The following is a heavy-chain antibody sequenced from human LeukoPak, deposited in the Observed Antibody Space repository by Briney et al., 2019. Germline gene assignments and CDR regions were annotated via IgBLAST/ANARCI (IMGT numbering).Heavy chain of an antibody. CDR2: TKPDGSAE. CDR1: GFSFRNYW. CDR3: ARDGGLHTNFDY. V-gene: IGHV3-7*01. D-gene: IGHD2-15*01. Sequence: GGSLRLSCAASGFSFRNYWMGWVRQAPGEGLEWVANTKPDGSAEYYADSVRGRFTASRDNANNLLYLQMNRLRAEDTAVYYCARDGGLHTNFDYWGQGTLLTVSS. J-gene: IGHJ4*02.